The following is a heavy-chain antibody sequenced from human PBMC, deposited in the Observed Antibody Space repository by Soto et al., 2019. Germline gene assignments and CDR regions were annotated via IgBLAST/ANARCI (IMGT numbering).Heavy chain of an antibody. J-gene: IGHJ4*02. V-gene: IGHV1-69*06. CDR1: GGTFSSYA. CDR2: MIPIFGTA. CDR3: AREPVTIFGVVIRGYFDY. D-gene: IGHD3-3*01. Sequence: QVQLVQSGAEVKKPGSSVKVSCKASGGTFSSYAISWVRQAPGQGLEWLGGMIPIFGTANYAQKFQGRVTITADKSKSTAYMELSSLRSEDTAVYYCAREPVTIFGVVIRGYFDYWGQGTLVTFSS.